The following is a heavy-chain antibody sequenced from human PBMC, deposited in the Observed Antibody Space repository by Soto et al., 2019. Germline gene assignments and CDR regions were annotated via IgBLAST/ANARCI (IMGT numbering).Heavy chain of an antibody. J-gene: IGHJ5*02. V-gene: IGHV4-59*01. CDR3: AVVMFRGSSPHWSGTGFDP. CDR2: ISYNGYT. Sequence: ASETLSLTCSVSGDSISNYYWSWIRQPPGGGLEWIGYISYNGYTSYKPSLKSRVTVSLDTPKNQFSLNLRSVTAADTAVYYCAVVMFRGSSPHWSGTGFDPWGQGTLVTVSS. D-gene: IGHD3-10*01. CDR1: GDSISNYY.